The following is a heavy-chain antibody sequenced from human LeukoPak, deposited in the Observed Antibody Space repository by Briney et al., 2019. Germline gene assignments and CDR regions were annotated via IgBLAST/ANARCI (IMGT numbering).Heavy chain of an antibody. CDR1: GFTFSSYA. V-gene: IGHV3-23*01. J-gene: IGHJ4*02. D-gene: IGHD6-6*01. CDR2: ISGSGGST. CDR3: ARHPAIAARLFDY. Sequence: GGSLRLSCAASGFTFSSYAMSWVRQAPGKGLEWVSAISGSGGSTYYADSVKGWFTISRDNSKNTLYLQMNSLRAEDTAVYYCARHPAIAARLFDYWGQGTLVTVSS.